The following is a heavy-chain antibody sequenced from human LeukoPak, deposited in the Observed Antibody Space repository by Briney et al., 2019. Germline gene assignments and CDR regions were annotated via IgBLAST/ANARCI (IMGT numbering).Heavy chain of an antibody. CDR3: ARDVGGSLDY. CDR2: IKGDESAR. V-gene: IGHV3-7*01. J-gene: IGHJ4*01. D-gene: IGHD1-26*01. Sequence: GGSLRLSCAASGFTFSTYWMAWVRQAPGKGLEWVANIKGDESARHQADSVKGRFTISRDNAKKSVYLQMSSLRGEDTAVYYCARDVGGSLDYWGHGTLVTVSS. CDR1: GFTFSTYW.